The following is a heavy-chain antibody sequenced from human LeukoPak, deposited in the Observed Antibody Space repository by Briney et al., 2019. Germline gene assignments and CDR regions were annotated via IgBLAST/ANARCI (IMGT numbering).Heavy chain of an antibody. V-gene: IGHV1-18*01. CDR1: GYTFTSYG. CDR2: ISAYNGNT. Sequence: AASVKVSCKASGYTFTSYGISWVRQAPGQGLEWMGWISAYNGNTNYAQKLQGRVTMTTDTSTSTAYMELRSLRSDDTAVYYCARDEGTYSSSSGGHAFDIWGQGTMVTVSS. D-gene: IGHD6-6*01. J-gene: IGHJ3*02. CDR3: ARDEGTYSSSSGGHAFDI.